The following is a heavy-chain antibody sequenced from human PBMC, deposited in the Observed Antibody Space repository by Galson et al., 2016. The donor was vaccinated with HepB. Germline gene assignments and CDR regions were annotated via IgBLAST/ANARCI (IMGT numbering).Heavy chain of an antibody. CDR2: VYHSGAT. Sequence: SETLSLTCTVSGGSMRSNFWSWFRQPPGKGLEWIGYVYHSGATRYSPSLTSRVTISMDASNYQLSLEVNSVTAADTAVYYCARHSSKYYYDSSGYYAYWGQGALVTVSS. D-gene: IGHD3-22*01. J-gene: IGHJ4*02. CDR3: ARHSSKYYYDSSGYYAY. V-gene: IGHV4-59*08. CDR1: GGSMRSNF.